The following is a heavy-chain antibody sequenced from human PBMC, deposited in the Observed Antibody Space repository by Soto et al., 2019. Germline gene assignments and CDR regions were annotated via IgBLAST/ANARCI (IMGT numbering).Heavy chain of an antibody. V-gene: IGHV3-11*01. CDR1: GFTFRDYY. J-gene: IGHJ5*02. CDR2: ISSSGSTT. Sequence: PGGSLRLSCAGSGFTFRDYYMGWIRQAPGKGLEWVSYISSSGSTTYYAASVKGRFTISRDNAKNSLYLQMTSLRAEDTAIYYCVGDEYSNYVNYFDPWGQGTLVTVSS. D-gene: IGHD4-4*01. CDR3: VGDEYSNYVNYFDP.